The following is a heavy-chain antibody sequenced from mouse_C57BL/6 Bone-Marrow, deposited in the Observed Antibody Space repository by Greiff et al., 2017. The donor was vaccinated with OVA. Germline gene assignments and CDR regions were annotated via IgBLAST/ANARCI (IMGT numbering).Heavy chain of an antibody. CDR3: ARWGYYGSSIDY. J-gene: IGHJ2*01. Sequence: QVQLQQSGAELARPGASVKLSCKASGYTFTSSGISWVKQRTGQGLEWIGEIYPRSGNTYYNEKFKGKATLTADKSASTAYMELRSLTSEDSAVYFCARWGYYGSSIDYWGQGTTLTVSS. CDR1: GYTFTSSG. V-gene: IGHV1-81*01. D-gene: IGHD1-1*01. CDR2: IYPRSGNT.